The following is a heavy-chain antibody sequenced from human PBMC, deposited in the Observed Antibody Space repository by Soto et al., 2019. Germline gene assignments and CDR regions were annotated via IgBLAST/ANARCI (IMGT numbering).Heavy chain of an antibody. CDR1: GYTFGNHW. CDR3: ATAEVDY. J-gene: IGHJ4*02. CDR2: MNSDGGII. Sequence: PGGSLRLSCAVAGYTFGNHWMHWVRQAPGKGLEWVSRMNSDGGIINYADSVKGRFTVSRDNAKDTLYLQMNSPRVEDTAVYYCATAEVDYWGPGTLVTVSS. V-gene: IGHV3-74*01.